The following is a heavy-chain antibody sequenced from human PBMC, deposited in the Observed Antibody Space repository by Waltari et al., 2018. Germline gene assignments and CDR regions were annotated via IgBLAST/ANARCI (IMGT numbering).Heavy chain of an antibody. CDR2: INHSGST. CDR3: ARGYCSGDSCSVYFDY. Sequence: QVQLQQWGAGLLKPSETLSLTCAVYGGSFSGYYWSWIRQPPGKGLGWIGEINHSGSTNDNPSLKSRVTISVDTSKNQFSLKVNSVTAADTAVYYCARGYCSGDSCSVYFDYWGQGTLVTVSS. V-gene: IGHV4-34*02. CDR1: GGSFSGYY. D-gene: IGHD2-15*01. J-gene: IGHJ4*02.